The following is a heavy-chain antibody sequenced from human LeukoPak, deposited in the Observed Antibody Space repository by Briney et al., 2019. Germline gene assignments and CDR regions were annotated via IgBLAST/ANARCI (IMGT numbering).Heavy chain of an antibody. CDR3: AKAIVVPAAIWFDP. V-gene: IGHV4-4*07. CDR2: IHTSDST. D-gene: IGHD2-2*01. J-gene: IGHJ5*02. Sequence: SETLSLTCTVSGGSISGHYWSWIRQPAGKGLEWIGRIHTSDSTNYNPSLKSRVIMSADTSKNQFSLNLSSMTAADTAVYYCAKAIVVPAAIWFDPWGQGTLVTVSS. CDR1: GGSISGHY.